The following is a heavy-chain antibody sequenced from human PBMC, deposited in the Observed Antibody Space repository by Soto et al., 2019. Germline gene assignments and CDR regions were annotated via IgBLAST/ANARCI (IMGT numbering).Heavy chain of an antibody. D-gene: IGHD3-3*01. V-gene: IGHV1-69*01. CDR3: ERDSFLRETIFGGVIGGLAPFDY. CDR2: IIPIFGTA. J-gene: IGHJ4*02. Sequence: QVQLVQSGAEVKKPGSSVKVSCKASGGTFSSYAISWVRQAPGQGLEWMGGIIPIFGTANYAQKFQGRVTITADESTSTAYLELSRPRSEDTAVYYCERDSFLRETIFGGVIGGLAPFDYCGQGTLVTVSS. CDR1: GGTFSSYA.